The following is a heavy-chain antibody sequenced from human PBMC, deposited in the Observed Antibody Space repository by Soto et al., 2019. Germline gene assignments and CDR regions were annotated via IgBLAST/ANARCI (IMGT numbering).Heavy chain of an antibody. Sequence: QVQLQESGPGLVKPSGTLSLTCAVSGASISDNNWWSWVRQPPGKGLEWIGEIYHSGTANYSPSLNRRVTISLDKSKNTISLQLSSVTAADSAVYYCARHIGVPGTRGFDYWGQGTLVTVSS. J-gene: IGHJ4*02. D-gene: IGHD6-19*01. CDR2: IYHSGTA. V-gene: IGHV4-4*02. CDR1: GASISDNNW. CDR3: ARHIGVPGTRGFDY.